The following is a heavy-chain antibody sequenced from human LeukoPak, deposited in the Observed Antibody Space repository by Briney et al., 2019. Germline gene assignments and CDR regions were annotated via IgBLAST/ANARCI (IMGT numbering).Heavy chain of an antibody. CDR1: GGSFSGYY. CDR3: ARHWHSSSPEEIQH. Sequence: PSETLSLTCAVYGGSFSGYYWSWIRQPPGKGLEWIGEMNRSGSTNYKPSLKSRVTISVDTSKNQFSLKLSSVTAADTAVYYCARHWHSSSPEEIQHWGQGTLVTVSS. CDR2: MNRSGST. D-gene: IGHD6-6*01. J-gene: IGHJ1*01. V-gene: IGHV4-34*01.